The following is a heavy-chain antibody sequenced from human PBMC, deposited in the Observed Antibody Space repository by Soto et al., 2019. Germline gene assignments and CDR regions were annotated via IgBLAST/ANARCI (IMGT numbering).Heavy chain of an antibody. CDR2: ISSSGSFM. CDR1: GFSFSSDS. D-gene: IGHD1-1*01. CDR3: ARDPRSATTLDWFDS. J-gene: IGHJ5*01. V-gene: IGHV3-21*01. Sequence: PGGSLRLSCAASGFSFSSDSMGWVRQAPGKGLEWVASISSSGSFMNYADSVKGRLTISRDNAKNSLYLQMRSLKDGDTAVYYCARDPRSATTLDWFDSWGQGTLVTVSS.